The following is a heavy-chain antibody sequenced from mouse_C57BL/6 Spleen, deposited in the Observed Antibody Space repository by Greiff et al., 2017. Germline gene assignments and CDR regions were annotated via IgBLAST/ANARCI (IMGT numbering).Heavy chain of an antibody. CDR2: IYPGSGST. Sequence: QVHVKQPGAELVKPGASVKMSCKASGYTFTSYWITWVKQRPGQGLEWIGDIYPGSGSTNYNEKFKSKATLTVDTSSSTAYMQLSSLTSEDSAVYYCARFTTVSYEGYFDVWGTGTTVTVSS. CDR3: ARFTTVSYEGYFDV. D-gene: IGHD1-1*01. V-gene: IGHV1-55*01. J-gene: IGHJ1*03. CDR1: GYTFTSYW.